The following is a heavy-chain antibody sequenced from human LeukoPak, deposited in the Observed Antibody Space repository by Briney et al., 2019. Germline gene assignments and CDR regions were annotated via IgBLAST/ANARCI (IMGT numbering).Heavy chain of an antibody. D-gene: IGHD1-26*01. CDR3: ARDSGIYRTIDY. CDR1: GFTFNNYS. J-gene: IGHJ4*02. Sequence: PGGSLRLSCVASGFTFNNYSMNWVRQAPGKGLEWVSYISSSSTYIYHPDSVKGRYIISTDNAKPSLYLQMNSLIAEDTAVYYGARDSGIYRTIDYWGQGTLVTVSS. V-gene: IGHV3-21*01. CDR2: ISSSSTYI.